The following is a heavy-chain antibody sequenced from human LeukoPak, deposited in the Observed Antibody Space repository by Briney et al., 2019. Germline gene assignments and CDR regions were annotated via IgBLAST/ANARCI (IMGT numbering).Heavy chain of an antibody. CDR1: GGSFSGYY. Sequence: PSETLSLTCAVYGGSFSGYYWSWIRQPPGKRLEWIGEINHSGSTNYNPSLKSRVTISVDTSKNQFSLKLRSVTAADTAVYYCATHVNDYDSSGYYTGWFDSWGQGTLVTVSS. J-gene: IGHJ5*01. CDR2: INHSGST. CDR3: ATHVNDYDSSGYYTGWFDS. V-gene: IGHV4-34*01. D-gene: IGHD3-22*01.